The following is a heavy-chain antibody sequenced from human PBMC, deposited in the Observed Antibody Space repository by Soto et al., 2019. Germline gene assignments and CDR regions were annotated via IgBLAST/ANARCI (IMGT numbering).Heavy chain of an antibody. V-gene: IGHV4-31*03. Sequence: SETLSLTCTVSGGSISSGGYYWSWIRQHPGKGLEWIGYIYYSGSTYYNPSLKSRVTVSVDTSKNQFSLKLSSVTAADTAVYYCASAPDRRGLRSFADYWGQGTLVTVSS. J-gene: IGHJ4*02. CDR2: IYYSGST. CDR3: ASAPDRRGLRSFADY. CDR1: GGSISSGGYY. D-gene: IGHD4-17*01.